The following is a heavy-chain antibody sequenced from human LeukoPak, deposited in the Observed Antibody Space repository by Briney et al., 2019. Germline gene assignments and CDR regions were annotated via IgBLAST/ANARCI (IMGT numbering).Heavy chain of an antibody. J-gene: IGHJ5*02. V-gene: IGHV4-34*01. CDR3: ARLYCSSTSCFPPNWFDP. CDR2: INHSGST. D-gene: IGHD2-2*01. CDR1: GGSFSGYY. Sequence: SETLSLTCAVYGGSFSGYYWSWIRQPPGKGLEWIGEINHSGSTNYNPSLKGRVTISVDTSKNQFSLKLSSVTAADTAVYYCARLYCSSTSCFPPNWFDPWGQGTLVTVSS.